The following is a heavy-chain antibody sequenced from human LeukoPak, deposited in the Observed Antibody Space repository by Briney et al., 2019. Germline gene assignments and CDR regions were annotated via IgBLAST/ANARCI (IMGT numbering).Heavy chain of an antibody. V-gene: IGHV4-59*01. Sequence: PSETLSLTCTVSGGSIRNYYWSWIRQPPGKGLECIGYIHYSGSTNYNPSLKSRVTISVDTSKNQFSLKLASVTAADTAVYYCARADPGMVAYYYWGQGTLVTVSS. CDR1: GGSIRNYY. CDR3: ARADPGMVAYYY. CDR2: IHYSGST. D-gene: IGHD1-26*01. J-gene: IGHJ4*02.